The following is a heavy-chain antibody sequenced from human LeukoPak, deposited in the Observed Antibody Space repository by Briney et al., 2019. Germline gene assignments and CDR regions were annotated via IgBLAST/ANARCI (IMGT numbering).Heavy chain of an antibody. CDR1: GGSISSYY. Sequence: SETLSLTCTVSGGSISSYYWSWIRQPPGKGLEWIGYIYYSGSTNYNPSLKSRVTISVDTSKNQFSLKLSSVTAADTAVYYCARGTYDYIWGSYRLGYFDYWGQGTLVTVSS. J-gene: IGHJ4*02. CDR2: IYYSGST. V-gene: IGHV4-59*01. CDR3: ARGTYDYIWGSYRLGYFDY. D-gene: IGHD3-16*02.